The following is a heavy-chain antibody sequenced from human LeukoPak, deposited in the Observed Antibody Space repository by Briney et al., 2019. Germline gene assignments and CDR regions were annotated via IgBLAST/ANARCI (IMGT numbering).Heavy chain of an antibody. CDR1: GLNFHNFA. J-gene: IGHJ4*02. V-gene: IGHV3-30*04. Sequence: PGGSLRLSCEASGLNFHNFAMHWVRQAPGKGLEWVAVISNDERNKYYTDSVKGRFTISRDNSKSTVYLQMNSLRPEDTAMYYCARPSPPGDGYNPCDYWGPGALVIVSS. D-gene: IGHD5-24*01. CDR2: ISNDERNK. CDR3: ARPSPPGDGYNPCDY.